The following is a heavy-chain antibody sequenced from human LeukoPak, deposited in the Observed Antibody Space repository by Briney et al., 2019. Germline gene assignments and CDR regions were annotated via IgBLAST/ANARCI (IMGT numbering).Heavy chain of an antibody. Sequence: GGSLRLSCAASGFTFSSYWMSWVRQAPGKGLEWVAVISYDGSNKYYADSVKGRFTISRDNSKNTLYLQMNSLRAEDTAVYYCAKGLTAGFRVPAFDIWGQGTMVTVSS. CDR2: ISYDGSNK. CDR1: GFTFSSYW. D-gene: IGHD1-14*01. J-gene: IGHJ3*02. V-gene: IGHV3-30*18. CDR3: AKGLTAGFRVPAFDI.